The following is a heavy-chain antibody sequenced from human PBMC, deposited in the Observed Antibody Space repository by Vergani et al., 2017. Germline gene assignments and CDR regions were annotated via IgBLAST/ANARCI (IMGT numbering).Heavy chain of an antibody. CDR2: INPNSVGT. Sequence: QVQLVQSGAEVKKPGASVKVSCKASGYTFTGYYMHWVRQAPGQGLEWMGWINPNSVGTNYAQKFQGRVTMTRDTSISTAYMELSRLRSDDTAVYYCARSYPIIVVVPAVSFDYWGQGTLVTVSS. V-gene: IGHV1-2*02. J-gene: IGHJ4*02. CDR1: GYTFTGYY. D-gene: IGHD2-2*01. CDR3: ARSYPIIVVVPAVSFDY.